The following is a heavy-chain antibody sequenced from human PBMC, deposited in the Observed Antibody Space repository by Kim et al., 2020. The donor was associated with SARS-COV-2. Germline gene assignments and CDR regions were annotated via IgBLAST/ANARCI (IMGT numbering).Heavy chain of an antibody. V-gene: IGHV4-31*03. CDR1: GGSISSGGYY. CDR3: ARDYPPRGVTNYYYYGMDV. Sequence: SETLSLTCTVSGGSISSGGYYWSWIRQHPGKGLEWIGYIYYSGSTYYNPSLKSRVTISVDTSKNQFSLKLSSVTAADTAVYYCARDYPPRGVTNYYYYGMDVWGQGTTVTVSS. D-gene: IGHD4-17*01. CDR2: IYYSGST. J-gene: IGHJ6*02.